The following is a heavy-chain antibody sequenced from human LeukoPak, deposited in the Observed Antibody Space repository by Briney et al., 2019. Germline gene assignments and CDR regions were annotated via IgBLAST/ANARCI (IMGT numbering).Heavy chain of an antibody. J-gene: IGHJ6*02. CDR1: GGSISSYY. Sequence: SETLSLTCTVSGGSISSYYWSWIRQPPGKGLEWIGYIYYSGSTNYNPSLKSRVTISVDTSKNQFSLKLSSVTAADTAVYYCARGVVRGVRGYGMDVWGQGTTVTVSS. CDR2: IYYSGST. V-gene: IGHV4-59*12. CDR3: ARGVVRGVRGYGMDV. D-gene: IGHD3-10*01.